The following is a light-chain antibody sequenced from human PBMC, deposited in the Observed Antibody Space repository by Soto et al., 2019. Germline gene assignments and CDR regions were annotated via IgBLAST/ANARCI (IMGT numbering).Light chain of an antibody. J-gene: IGLJ1*01. CDR3: SSYTSSSTLRYV. CDR2: SND. Sequence: QSVLTQPPSASGTPGQRVTISCSGRSSNIGGNGVNWYQQLPGMAPKLLIYSNDQRPSGVPHRFSGSKSGSSASLAISGLQSEDEADYYCSSYTSSSTLRYVFGTGTKLTVL. V-gene: IGLV1-44*01. CDR1: SSNIGGNG.